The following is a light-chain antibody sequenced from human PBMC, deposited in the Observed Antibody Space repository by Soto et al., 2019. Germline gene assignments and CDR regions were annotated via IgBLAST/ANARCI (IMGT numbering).Light chain of an antibody. J-gene: IGKJ2*01. V-gene: IGKV3-11*01. Sequence: EIVLTQSPATLSLSPGERATLSCRASQSVSSYLAWYQQKPGQAPRLLIYDASNRATGIPARFSGSGSGTDFTLTISSLVPEDFAVYYCQLRSNWSFMYTFCQGTMLEIK. CDR2: DAS. CDR1: QSVSSY. CDR3: QLRSNWSFMYT.